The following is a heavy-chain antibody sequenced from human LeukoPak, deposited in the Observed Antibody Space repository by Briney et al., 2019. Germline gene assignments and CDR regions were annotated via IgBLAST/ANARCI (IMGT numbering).Heavy chain of an antibody. D-gene: IGHD1-26*01. CDR1: GVTFCSYW. Sequence: GGSLRLSPAASGVTFCSYWIHWVRQAPGNGLVWVSCIKSDGSRTSYADSVKGRFTISRDNAKNTLYLQMNSLRAEDTAVYYCASASGSYSNWGQGTLVNVSS. CDR2: IKSDGSRT. V-gene: IGHV3-74*01. J-gene: IGHJ4*02. CDR3: ASASGSYSN.